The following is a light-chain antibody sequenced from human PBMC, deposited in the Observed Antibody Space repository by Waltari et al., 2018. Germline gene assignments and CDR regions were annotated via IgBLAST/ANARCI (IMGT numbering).Light chain of an antibody. V-gene: IGLV1-44*01. CDR1: SSDTGSNT. CDR2: MNN. Sequence: QSVLTQPPSASGTPGQEVTISCSGSSSDTGSNTVNWHQHLPGTAPTLLIYMNNQRPSGVPDRFSGSKSGTSASLTITGLQSEDEADYYCAAWDDTLRHYVFGSGTKVTVL. CDR3: AAWDDTLRHYV. J-gene: IGLJ1*01.